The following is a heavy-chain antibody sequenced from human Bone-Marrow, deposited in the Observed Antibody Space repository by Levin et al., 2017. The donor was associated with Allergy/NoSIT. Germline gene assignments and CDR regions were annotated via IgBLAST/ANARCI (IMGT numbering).Heavy chain of an antibody. CDR3: AKETDSTGYYGFDS. Sequence: SETLSLTCTASGGSTNSYSWNWIRQSPGKGLEWIGYINYLGSTNYNPSLQSRVSIFRGTSTNQFSLKLSPVTAAETAVYFCAKETDSTGYYGFDSWGQGTLVTVSS. J-gene: IGHJ4*02. V-gene: IGHV4-59*01. CDR2: INYLGST. CDR1: GGSTNSYS. D-gene: IGHD3-22*01.